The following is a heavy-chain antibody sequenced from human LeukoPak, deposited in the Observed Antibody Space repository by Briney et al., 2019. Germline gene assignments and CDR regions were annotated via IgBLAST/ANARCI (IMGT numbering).Heavy chain of an antibody. D-gene: IGHD6-13*01. J-gene: IGHJ4*02. V-gene: IGHV1-2*02. Sequence: ASVKVSCKASGYTFTGYYMHWVRQAPGQGLEWMRWINPNSGGTNYAQKFQGRVTMTRDTSISTAYMELSRLRSDDTAVYYCARDGISSSWYGIDYWGQGTLVTVSS. CDR3: ARDGISSSWYGIDY. CDR2: INPNSGGT. CDR1: GYTFTGYY.